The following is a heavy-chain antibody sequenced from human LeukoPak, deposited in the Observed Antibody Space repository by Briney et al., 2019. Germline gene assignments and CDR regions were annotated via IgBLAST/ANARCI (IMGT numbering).Heavy chain of an antibody. J-gene: IGHJ4*02. CDR2: ISDTGNT. CDR3: AKGDYYGSGSYRYYFDY. V-gene: IGHV3-23*01. CDR1: GFTSSSYA. D-gene: IGHD3-10*01. Sequence: GGSLRLSCAASGFTSSSYAMSWVRQAPGKGLEWVSAISDTGNTYHADSVKGRFTISRDSSKNTLFLQMNRLRPEDAAVYYCAKGDYYGSGSYRYYFDYWGQGTLVTVSS.